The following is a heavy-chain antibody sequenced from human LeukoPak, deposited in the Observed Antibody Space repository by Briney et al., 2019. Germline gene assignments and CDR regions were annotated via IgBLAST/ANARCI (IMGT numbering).Heavy chain of an antibody. Sequence: ASVKVSCKASGYTFTSYGISWVRQAPGQGLEWMGWISAYNGNTNYAQKLQGRVTMTTDTSTSTAYMELRSLRSEDTAVYYCARVYYYDSSGYYPGGPFDYWGQGTLVTVSS. V-gene: IGHV1-18*01. CDR1: GYTFTSYG. CDR2: ISAYNGNT. J-gene: IGHJ4*02. CDR3: ARVYYYDSSGYYPGGPFDY. D-gene: IGHD3-22*01.